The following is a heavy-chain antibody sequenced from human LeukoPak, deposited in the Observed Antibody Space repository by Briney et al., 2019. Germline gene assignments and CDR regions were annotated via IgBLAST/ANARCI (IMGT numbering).Heavy chain of an antibody. CDR2: IYYSGST. CDR3: ARAFYGSGSYSSYYYYYMDV. J-gene: IGHJ6*03. D-gene: IGHD3-10*01. CDR1: SGSITGYY. V-gene: IGHV4-39*07. Sequence: SETLSLTCTVSSGSITGYYWSWIRQPPGKGLEWIGSIYYSGSTYYNPSLKSRVTISVDTSKNQFSLKLSSVTAADTAVYYCARAFYGSGSYSSYYYYYMDVWGKGTTVTVSS.